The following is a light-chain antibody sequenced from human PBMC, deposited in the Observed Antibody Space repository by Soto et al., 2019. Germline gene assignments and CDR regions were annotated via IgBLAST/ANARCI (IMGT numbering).Light chain of an antibody. CDR3: QQYIRWPLT. J-gene: IGKJ4*01. Sequence: EIVLTQSPVTLSLSPGEGATLSCKASQSIDTNLGWYQQKPGQVPRLLIYDASLRATGIPARFTGSGSGTDFTLTISSLEPEDFAVYFCQQYIRWPLTFGGGTKVEIK. CDR2: DAS. V-gene: IGKV3-11*01. CDR1: QSIDTN.